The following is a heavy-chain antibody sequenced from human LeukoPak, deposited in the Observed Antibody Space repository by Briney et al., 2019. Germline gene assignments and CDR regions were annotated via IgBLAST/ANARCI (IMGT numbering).Heavy chain of an antibody. V-gene: IGHV3-74*01. CDR1: GFTFRSYW. CDR2: TNSDGSST. CDR3: ARAPGGSGYDYYFDY. D-gene: IGHD5-12*01. J-gene: IGHJ4*02. Sequence: GGSLRLSCAASGFTFRSYWVHWVRQAPGKGLVWVSRTNSDGSSTDYADSVKGRFTISRDNAKNMLRLQMNSLRAEDTAVYYCARAPGGSGYDYYFDYWGQGTLVTVSS.